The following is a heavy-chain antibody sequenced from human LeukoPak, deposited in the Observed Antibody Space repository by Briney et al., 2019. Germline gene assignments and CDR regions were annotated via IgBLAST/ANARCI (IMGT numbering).Heavy chain of an antibody. CDR3: GGFDGGFDS. CDR2: IIKRSGHI. Sequence: SLTPSCAPSGFTFKSFVIGWVSQPPTGGRGWDSYIIKRSGHIYHTASVEGRLTTYRDNANDSVYLQMNNLRVGDTAIFFCGGFDGGFDSWGQGTLVTVSS. J-gene: IGHJ4*02. D-gene: IGHD3-9*01. V-gene: IGHV3-21*05. CDR1: GFTFKSFV.